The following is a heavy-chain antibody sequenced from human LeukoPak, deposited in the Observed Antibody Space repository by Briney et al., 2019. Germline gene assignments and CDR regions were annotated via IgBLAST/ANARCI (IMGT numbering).Heavy chain of an antibody. D-gene: IGHD2-2*01. J-gene: IGHJ4*02. CDR3: ARSPSYHFDS. CDR1: GFTVSTYY. CDR2: IYAGGAA. Sequence: PGGSLRLSCAASGFTVSTYYLSWVRQAPGKGLEWVSFIYAGGAAYYADYVKGRFTISRDTSNNTLILQMHSLGVEDTAVYYCARSPSYHFDSWGQGTLVTVSS. V-gene: IGHV3-53*01.